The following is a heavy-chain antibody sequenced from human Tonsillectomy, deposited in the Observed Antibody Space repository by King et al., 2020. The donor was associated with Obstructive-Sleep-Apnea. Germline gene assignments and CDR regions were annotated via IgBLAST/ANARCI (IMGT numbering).Heavy chain of an antibody. V-gene: IGHV3-30*02. CDR3: AKEGSGWLEYFQH. D-gene: IGHD6-19*01. CDR1: GFTFSSYG. CDR2: IRYDGSNK. J-gene: IGHJ1*01. Sequence: VQLVESGGGVVQPGRSLRLSCAASGFTFSSYGMHWVRQAPGKGLEWVAFIRYDGSNKYYADSVKGRFTISRDNSNNTLYLQMNSLRAEDTAVYYCAKEGSGWLEYFQHWGQGTLVTVSS.